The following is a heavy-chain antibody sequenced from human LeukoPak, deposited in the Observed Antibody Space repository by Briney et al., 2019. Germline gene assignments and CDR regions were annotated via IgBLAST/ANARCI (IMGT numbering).Heavy chain of an antibody. CDR3: ARSVEMATIYYYYGMDV. V-gene: IGHV1-3*01. D-gene: IGHD5-24*01. CDR2: INAGNGNT. J-gene: IGHJ6*02. CDR1: GYTFTSYA. Sequence: ASVKVSCKASGYTFTSYAMHWVRQAPGQRLEWMGWINAGNGNTKYSQKFQGRVTITRDTSASTAYMELSSLRSEDTAVYYCARSVEMATIYYYYGMDVWGQGTTVTVSS.